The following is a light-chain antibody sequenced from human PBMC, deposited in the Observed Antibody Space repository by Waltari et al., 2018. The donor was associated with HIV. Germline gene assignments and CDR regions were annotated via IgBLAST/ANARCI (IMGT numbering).Light chain of an antibody. V-gene: IGLV2-14*01. CDR3: SSYTSSSTPV. CDR2: EVS. J-gene: IGLJ2*01. CDR1: SSDVGGYNY. Sequence: LTISASVSGSPGQSITFSCTGTSSDVGGYNYVSWYQQHPGKAPKLMIYEVSNRPSGVSNRSSGLQAEDEADYYCSSYTSSSTPVFGGGTKLTVL.